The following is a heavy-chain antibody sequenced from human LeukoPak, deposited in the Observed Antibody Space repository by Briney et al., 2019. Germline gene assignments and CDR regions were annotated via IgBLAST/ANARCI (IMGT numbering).Heavy chain of an antibody. CDR2: IYSSGST. J-gene: IGHJ4*02. V-gene: IGHV4-4*07. CDR1: GGSLSSFY. Sequence: SETLSLTCTVSGGSLSSFYCSWFRQPAGKGLEWIGRIYSSGSTNYNPSLKSRLTRSVDTSKNQFSLRLSSVPAADTAVYYCARVLGWAGFDYWGQGTLVTVSS. CDR3: ARVLGWAGFDY. D-gene: IGHD6-19*01.